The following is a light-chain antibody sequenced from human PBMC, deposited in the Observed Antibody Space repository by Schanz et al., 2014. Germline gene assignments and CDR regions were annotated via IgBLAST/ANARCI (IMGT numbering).Light chain of an antibody. CDR1: QSFNNW. Sequence: DIQMTQSPSTLSASVGDRVTITCRASQSFNNWLAWYQQKPGKVPKRLIYAASTLQSGVPSRFSGSGSGTEFILTISSLQPEDFATYYCLQHNSYPLTFGGGTKVEIK. J-gene: IGKJ4*01. CDR3: LQHNSYPLT. CDR2: AAS. V-gene: IGKV1-17*01.